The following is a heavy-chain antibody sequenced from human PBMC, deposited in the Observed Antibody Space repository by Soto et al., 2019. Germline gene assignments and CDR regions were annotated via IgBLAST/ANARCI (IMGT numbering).Heavy chain of an antibody. CDR2: ISGSGGST. Sequence: GGSLRLSCAASGFTFSSYAMSWVRQAPGKGLEWVSAISGSGGSTYYADSVKGRFTISRDNSKNTLYLQMNSLRAEDTAVYYCAKDHAMTTVTTFSDWFDPWGQGTLVTVSS. J-gene: IGHJ5*02. CDR3: AKDHAMTTVTTFSDWFDP. D-gene: IGHD4-4*01. V-gene: IGHV3-23*01. CDR1: GFTFSSYA.